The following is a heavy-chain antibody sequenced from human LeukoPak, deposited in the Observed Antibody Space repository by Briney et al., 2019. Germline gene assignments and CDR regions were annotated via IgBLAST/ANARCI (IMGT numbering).Heavy chain of an antibody. J-gene: IGHJ4*02. V-gene: IGHV4-39*01. CDR1: GGSISNSSYY. Sequence: SETLSPTCTVSGGSISNSSYYWGWIRQPPGKGLEWIGSIYYSGSTYYSPSLKSRVTISVDTSKNQFSLKLSSVTAADTAVYYCARPRGFCSSTSCYPNEYYFDYWGQGTLVTVSS. CDR2: IYYSGST. D-gene: IGHD2-2*01. CDR3: ARPRGFCSSTSCYPNEYYFDY.